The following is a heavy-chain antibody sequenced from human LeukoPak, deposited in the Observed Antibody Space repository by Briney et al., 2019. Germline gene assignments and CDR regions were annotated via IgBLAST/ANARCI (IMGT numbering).Heavy chain of an antibody. CDR3: ARDAGLYYYGSGKS. D-gene: IGHD3-10*01. CDR2: ISSSSSTI. J-gene: IGHJ4*02. V-gene: IGHV3-48*01. Sequence: PGGSLRLSCAASGFTFSSYSMNWVRQAPGKGLEWVSYISSSSSTIYYADSVKGRFTISRDNAKNSLYLQMNRLRAEDTAVYYFARDAGLYYYGSGKSWGQGTLVTVSS. CDR1: GFTFSSYS.